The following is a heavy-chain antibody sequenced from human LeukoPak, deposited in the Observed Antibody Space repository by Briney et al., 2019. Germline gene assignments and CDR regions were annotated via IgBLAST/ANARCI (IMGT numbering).Heavy chain of an antibody. CDR3: ARYSSSWYGSYYYYGMDV. CDR1: GGSFSGYY. Sequence: SETLSLTCAVYGGSFSGYYWSWIRQPPGKGLEWIGEINHSGSTNYNPSLKSRVTISVDTSKNQFSLKLSSVTAADTAVYYRARYSSSWYGSYYYYGMDVWGQGTTVTVSS. D-gene: IGHD6-13*01. V-gene: IGHV4-34*01. J-gene: IGHJ6*02. CDR2: INHSGST.